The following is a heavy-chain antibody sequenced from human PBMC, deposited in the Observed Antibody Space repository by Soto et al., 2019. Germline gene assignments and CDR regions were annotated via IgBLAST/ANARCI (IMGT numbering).Heavy chain of an antibody. CDR3: GRDWEWEPKVDCFDP. CDR2: IGTHDGDT. Sequence: QVQLVQSGGEVKKPGASVKVSCKTSGYTFSSYGVSWVRQAPGQGLEWMGWIGTHDGDTNYAEKFQGRVTLTTDTSTSTVYMELRSLRSDDTAVYYCGRDWEWEPKVDCFDPGGQGTLVIVSS. J-gene: IGHJ5*02. D-gene: IGHD1-1*01. V-gene: IGHV1-18*04. CDR1: GYTFSSYG.